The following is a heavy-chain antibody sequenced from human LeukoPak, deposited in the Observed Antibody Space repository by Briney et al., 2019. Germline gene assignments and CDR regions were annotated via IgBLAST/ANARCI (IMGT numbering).Heavy chain of an antibody. CDR3: ARRFQSFIDY. J-gene: IGHJ4*02. V-gene: IGHV4-39*01. CDR2: IFYNGGP. Sequence: SETLSLTCTASGDSITNSNYYWGWVRQSPGRGLEWLGNIFYNGGPYYNPSLKSRVTISVDTSKNQFSLNLSSVTAADTAVYYCARRFQSFIDYWGQGTLVTVSS. D-gene: IGHD2-21*01. CDR1: GDSITNSNYY.